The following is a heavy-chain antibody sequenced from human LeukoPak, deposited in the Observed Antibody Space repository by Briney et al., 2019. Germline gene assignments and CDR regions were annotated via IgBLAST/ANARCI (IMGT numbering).Heavy chain of an antibody. J-gene: IGHJ6*03. CDR2: IRYDGSNK. V-gene: IGHV3-30*02. Sequence: GGSLRLSCAASGFTFSSYGMHWVRQAPGKGLEWVAFIRYDGSNKYYADSVKGRFTISRDNSKNTLYLQMNSLRAEDTAVYYCAKDRAAAVDYYYYYMDVWGKGTTVTVSS. CDR3: AKDRAAAVDYYYYYMDV. D-gene: IGHD6-13*01. CDR1: GFTFSSYG.